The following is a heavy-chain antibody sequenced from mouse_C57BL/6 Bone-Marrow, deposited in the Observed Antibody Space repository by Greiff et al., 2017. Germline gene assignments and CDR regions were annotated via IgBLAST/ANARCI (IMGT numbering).Heavy chain of an antibody. D-gene: IGHD1-1*01. CDR1: GYTFTDYY. CDR2: IYPGSGNT. Sequence: VQLQQSGPELVKPGASVKISCKASGYTFTDYYINWVKQRPGQGLAWIGWIYPGSGNTKYNEKFKGKATLTVDTSSSTAYMQLSSLTSEDSAVYFCAREAYYYGSSPHWYFDVWGTGTTVTVSS. J-gene: IGHJ1*03. V-gene: IGHV1-84*01. CDR3: AREAYYYGSSPHWYFDV.